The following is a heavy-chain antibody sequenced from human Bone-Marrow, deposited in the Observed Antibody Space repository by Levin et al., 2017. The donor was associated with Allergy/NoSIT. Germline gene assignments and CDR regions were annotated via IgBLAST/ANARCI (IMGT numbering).Heavy chain of an antibody. D-gene: IGHD3-3*01. Sequence: SETLSLTCTVSAGSIRSSSYHWGWIRQSPGKGLEWIGSIYYSGTIYYNPSLKSPVTMSVDTSKNQFSLKLSPVTAADTAIYYCARLTIRGLADYWGQGTLVTVSS. J-gene: IGHJ4*02. CDR1: AGSIRSSSYH. V-gene: IGHV4-39*01. CDR2: IYYSGTI. CDR3: ARLTIRGLADY.